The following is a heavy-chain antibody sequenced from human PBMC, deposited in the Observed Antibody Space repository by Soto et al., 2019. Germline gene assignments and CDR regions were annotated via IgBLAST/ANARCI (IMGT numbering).Heavy chain of an antibody. V-gene: IGHV1-3*01. CDR1: GYTFTSYA. Sequence: ASVKVSCKASGYTFTSYAIHWVRQAPGQRLEWMGWINAGNGNTKYSQKFQGRVTITGDTSASTAYMELRSLTSEDTAVYFCARDGAVSGNSNFDYWGQGTLVTVSS. CDR3: ARDGAVSGNSNFDY. J-gene: IGHJ4*02. D-gene: IGHD6-19*01. CDR2: INAGNGNT.